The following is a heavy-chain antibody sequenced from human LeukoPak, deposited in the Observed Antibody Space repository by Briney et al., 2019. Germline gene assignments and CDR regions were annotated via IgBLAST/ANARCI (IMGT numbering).Heavy chain of an antibody. CDR1: GGTFSSYA. J-gene: IGHJ6*02. CDR2: LIPIFGTA. V-gene: IGHV1-69*13. CDR3: ARDPNPYSNYPPVYYYYGMDV. D-gene: IGHD4-11*01. Sequence: ASVKVSCKASGGTFSSYAISWVRQAPGQGLEWMGGLIPIFGTANYAQKFQGRVTITADESTSTAYMELSSLRSEDTAVYYCARDPNPYSNYPPVYYYYGMDVWGQGTTVTVSS.